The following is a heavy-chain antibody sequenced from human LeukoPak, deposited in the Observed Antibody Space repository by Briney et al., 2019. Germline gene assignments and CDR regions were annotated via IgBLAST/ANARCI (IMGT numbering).Heavy chain of an antibody. CDR1: GGSISSGGYY. CDR3: ARAPIYDSSGYFF. CDR2: SYYSGST. Sequence: PSETLSLTCTVSGGSISSGGYYWSWIRQHPGKGLEWIAYSYYSGSTYYNPSLKSRATISVDTSKNQFSLKLSSVTAADTAVYYCARAPIYDSSGYFFWGQGTLVTVSS. J-gene: IGHJ4*02. D-gene: IGHD3-22*01. V-gene: IGHV4-31*03.